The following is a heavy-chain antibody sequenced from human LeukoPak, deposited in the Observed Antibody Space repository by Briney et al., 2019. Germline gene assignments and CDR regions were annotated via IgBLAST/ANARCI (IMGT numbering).Heavy chain of an antibody. CDR1: GGSISSYY. D-gene: IGHD6-19*01. Sequence: SETLSLTCTVSGGSISSYYWSWIRQPPGKGLEWIGYIYYSGSTNYNPSLKSRVTISVDTSKNQFSLKLSSVTAADTAVYYCARAGGEAVAGTLNAFDIWGQGTMVTVSS. J-gene: IGHJ3*02. V-gene: IGHV4-59*12. CDR3: ARAGGEAVAGTLNAFDI. CDR2: IYYSGST.